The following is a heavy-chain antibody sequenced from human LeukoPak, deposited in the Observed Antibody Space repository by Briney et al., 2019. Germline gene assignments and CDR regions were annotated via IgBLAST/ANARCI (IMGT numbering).Heavy chain of an antibody. D-gene: IGHD2-2*01. CDR2: ISGSDSST. CDR1: GFTFSSYA. Sequence: PGGSLRLSCAASGFTFSSYAMSWVRQAPGKGLEWVSFISGSDSSTNYADSVKGRFTMSRDTSKNTLYLQMNSLRDDDTAAYYCAKGRGSTSIYEFWGQGTLVTVSS. CDR3: AKGRGSTSIYEF. J-gene: IGHJ4*02. V-gene: IGHV3-23*01.